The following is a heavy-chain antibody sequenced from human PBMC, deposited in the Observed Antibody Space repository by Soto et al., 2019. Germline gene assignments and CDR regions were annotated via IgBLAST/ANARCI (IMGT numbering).Heavy chain of an antibody. V-gene: IGHV3-11*01. Sequence: PGGSLRLSCAASGFTFSDYYMSWIRQAPGKGLEWISYISSSGNTIYYADSVKGRFTITRDNAKNSVYLQMNSLRAEDTAVYYCARIQSGGAWGGDYWGQGTLVTVSS. J-gene: IGHJ4*02. CDR2: ISSSGNTI. D-gene: IGHD2-21*02. CDR1: GFTFSDYY. CDR3: ARIQSGGAWGGDY.